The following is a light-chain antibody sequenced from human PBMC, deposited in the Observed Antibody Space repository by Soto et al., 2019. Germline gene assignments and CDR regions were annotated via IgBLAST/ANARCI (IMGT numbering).Light chain of an antibody. CDR3: QQYGGSSWT. CDR2: GAS. Sequence: EVVLTQSPGTLSLSPGERATPSCRASQSIGSSYLAWYQQKPGQAPRLLIYGASSRATGIPDRFSGGGSGTDFSLTISRLDPEDFAVYYCQQYGGSSWTFGQGTKVDI. J-gene: IGKJ1*01. CDR1: QSIGSSY. V-gene: IGKV3-20*01.